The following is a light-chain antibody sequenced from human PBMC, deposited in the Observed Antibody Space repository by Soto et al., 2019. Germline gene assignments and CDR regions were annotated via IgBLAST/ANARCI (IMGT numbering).Light chain of an antibody. J-gene: IGKJ3*01. CDR1: QDISHY. Sequence: DIQMTQSPSSLSASVGDRVTSTCQASQDISHYLNWYQQKPGKDPKLLIYDASNLETGVPSRFRGSGSGTDFTFTISSLQPDDIATYYCQQYDNLLLFTFGPGTKVDIK. V-gene: IGKV1-33*01. CDR3: QQYDNLLLFT. CDR2: DAS.